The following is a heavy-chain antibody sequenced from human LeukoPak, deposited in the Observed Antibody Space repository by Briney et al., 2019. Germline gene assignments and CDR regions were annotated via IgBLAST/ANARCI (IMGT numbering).Heavy chain of an antibody. Sequence: NPSETLSPTCTVSGGSISSYYWSWIRQPAGKGLEWIGRIYTSGSTNYNPSLKSRVTMSVNTSKNYFSLKLSSVTAADTAVYYCARGAYYASGNYFDYWGLGALVTVSS. D-gene: IGHD3-10*01. V-gene: IGHV4-4*07. CDR3: ARGAYYASGNYFDY. CDR1: GGSISSYY. CDR2: IYTSGST. J-gene: IGHJ4*02.